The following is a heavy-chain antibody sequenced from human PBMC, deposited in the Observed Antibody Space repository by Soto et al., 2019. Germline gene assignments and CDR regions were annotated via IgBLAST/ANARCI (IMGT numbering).Heavy chain of an antibody. D-gene: IGHD5-12*01. V-gene: IGHV4-59*08. CDR2: IYYSGST. CDR3: ARSRYSGYDSLDY. J-gene: IGHJ4*02. CDR1: GGSISSYF. Sequence: SETLSLTCTVSGGSISSYFWSWIRQPPGKGLEWIGYIYYSGSTNYNPSLKSRVTISVDTSKNQFSLKLSSVTAADTAVYYCARSRYSGYDSLDYWGQGTLVTVSS.